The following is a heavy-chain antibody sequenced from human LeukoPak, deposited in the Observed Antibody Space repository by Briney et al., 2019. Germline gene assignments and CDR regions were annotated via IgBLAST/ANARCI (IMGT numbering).Heavy chain of an antibody. Sequence: PSETLSLTCAVYGGSFSGYYWSWIRQPPGKGLEWIGEINHGGSINYNPSLKSRLTISVDTSKNQFSLKLSSVTAADTAVYYCAREGVYYDILAAYYRPYYLDFWGQGTLVTVYS. J-gene: IGHJ4*02. D-gene: IGHD3-9*01. CDR2: INHGGSI. CDR1: GGSFSGYY. V-gene: IGHV4-34*01. CDR3: AREGVYYDILAAYYRPYYLDF.